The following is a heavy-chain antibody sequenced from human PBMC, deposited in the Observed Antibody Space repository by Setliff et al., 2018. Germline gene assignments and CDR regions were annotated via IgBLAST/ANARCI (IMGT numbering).Heavy chain of an antibody. CDR3: ARDPTNHFWSAYLPF. J-gene: IGHJ4*02. CDR2: ISVYGGDA. V-gene: IGHV1-18*01. D-gene: IGHD3-3*02. CDR1: GYTFTTYG. Sequence: GASVKVSCKTFGYTFTTYGISWLRQAPGQGLEWMGWISVYGGDASYVQKFQGRVTMTADTSTSTVYMALMSLRADDTAVYFCARDPTNHFWSAYLPFWGQGTLVTVSS.